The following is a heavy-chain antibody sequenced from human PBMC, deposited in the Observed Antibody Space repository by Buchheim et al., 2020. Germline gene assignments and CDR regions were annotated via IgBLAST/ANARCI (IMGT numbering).Heavy chain of an antibody. J-gene: IGHJ5*02. Sequence: EVQLVESGGGLVQPGGSLRLSCAASGFTFSYFWMSWVRQAPGKGLEWVANIKQDGSEKYYVDSVKGRFTISRDNAKISLYLQMNSLRAEDTAVYYCARVSSFNGFDPWGQGTL. D-gene: IGHD2-15*01. V-gene: IGHV3-7*01. CDR2: IKQDGSEK. CDR3: ARVSSFNGFDP. CDR1: GFTFSYFW.